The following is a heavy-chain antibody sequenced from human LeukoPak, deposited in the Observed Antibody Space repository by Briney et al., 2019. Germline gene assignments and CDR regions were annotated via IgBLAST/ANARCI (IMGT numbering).Heavy chain of an antibody. Sequence: PSETLSLTCAVYVGSFSGYYWTWIRQPPGKGLEWIGEINHSGSTKYNPSLKSRVTISVDTSKNQFSLKLSSVTAADTAVYYCARHKDYTTSSGIDYWGQGTLVTVSS. V-gene: IGHV4-34*01. CDR3: ARHKDYTTSSGIDY. D-gene: IGHD6-6*01. CDR2: INHSGST. CDR1: VGSFSGYY. J-gene: IGHJ4*02.